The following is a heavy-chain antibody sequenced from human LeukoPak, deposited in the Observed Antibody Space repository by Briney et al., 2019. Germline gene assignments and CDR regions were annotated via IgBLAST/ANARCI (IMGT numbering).Heavy chain of an antibody. CDR2: INPNSGGT. D-gene: IGHD6-13*01. CDR3: ARDLAAAGFHFDY. Sequence: ASVKVSCKASGYTFTGYYMHWVRQAPGQGLEWMGWINPNSGGTNYAQKFQGRVTMTRDTSISTAYMELSRLRSDDTAVYYRARDLAAAGFHFDYWGQGTLVTVSS. J-gene: IGHJ4*02. CDR1: GYTFTGYY. V-gene: IGHV1-2*02.